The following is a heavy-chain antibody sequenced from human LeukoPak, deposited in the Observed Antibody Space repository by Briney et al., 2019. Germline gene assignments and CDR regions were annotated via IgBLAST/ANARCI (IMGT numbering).Heavy chain of an antibody. CDR3: AKDLHYGSADY. D-gene: IGHD3-10*01. Sequence: GGSLRLSCAASGFTFSSYAMHWVRQAPGKGLEWVAVISYDGSNKYYADSVKGRFTISRDNSKNTLYLQMNSLRAEDTAVYYCAKDLHYGSADYWGQGTLVTVSS. CDR2: ISYDGSNK. V-gene: IGHV3-30*04. J-gene: IGHJ4*02. CDR1: GFTFSSYA.